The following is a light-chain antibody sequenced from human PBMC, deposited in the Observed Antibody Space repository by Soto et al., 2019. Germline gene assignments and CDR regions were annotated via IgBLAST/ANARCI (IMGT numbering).Light chain of an antibody. J-gene: IGKJ4*01. Sequence: EIMMTQSPGTLSVSPGERATLSCRASQSVNSNLAWYQQKPGQAPRLLIYGASTRATGIPARFSGSGSERDFSLTISSLEPEDFAVYFCQRFDASLFTFGGGTKVEIK. CDR1: QSVNSN. CDR2: GAS. V-gene: IGKV3-15*01. CDR3: QRFDASLFT.